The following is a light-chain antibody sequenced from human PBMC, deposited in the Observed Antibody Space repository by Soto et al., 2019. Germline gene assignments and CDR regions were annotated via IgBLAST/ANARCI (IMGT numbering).Light chain of an antibody. Sequence: QSALNQPASVSGSPGQSVTISCSGTSGDVGAYNHVSWYQQYQGKAHKLIISKVSNRPSGVSNRFSGSKSGNTASLTISVLQAEDEADYYCNSYTGTTGHWVFGVGTKLTVL. CDR3: NSYTGTTGHWV. V-gene: IGLV2-14*01. CDR1: SGDVGAYNH. CDR2: KVS. J-gene: IGLJ3*02.